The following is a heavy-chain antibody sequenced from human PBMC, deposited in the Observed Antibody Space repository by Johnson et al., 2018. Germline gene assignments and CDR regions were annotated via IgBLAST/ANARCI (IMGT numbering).Heavy chain of an antibody. Sequence: QVQLVQSGPGLVKPSETLSLTCTVSGGSISSYYWSWIRQPPGKGLEWIGYIYYSGSTNYNPSLKSRVTISGDTSKNQFSLKLSCGPAADTAVYYCARDVRLRYFAYAFDICGLGTMVTVSS. CDR3: ARDVRLRYFAYAFDI. D-gene: IGHD3-9*01. CDR1: GGSISSYY. J-gene: IGHJ3*02. V-gene: IGHV4-59*01. CDR2: IYYSGST.